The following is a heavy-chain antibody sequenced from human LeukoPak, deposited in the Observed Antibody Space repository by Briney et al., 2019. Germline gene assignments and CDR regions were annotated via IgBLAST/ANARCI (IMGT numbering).Heavy chain of an antibody. J-gene: IGHJ4*02. D-gene: IGHD3-10*01. CDR2: INHSGST. CDR1: GGSFSGYY. CDR3: ARLYGSGSYYRH. Sequence: SETLSLTCAVYGGSFSGYYWSWIRQPPGKGLEWIGEINHSGSTNYNPSLKSRVIISVDTSKNQFSLKLSSVTAADTAVYYCARLYGSGSYYRHWGQGILVTVSS. V-gene: IGHV4-34*01.